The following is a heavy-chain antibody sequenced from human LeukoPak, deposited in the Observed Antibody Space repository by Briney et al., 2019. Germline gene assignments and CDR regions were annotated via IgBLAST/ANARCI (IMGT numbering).Heavy chain of an antibody. J-gene: IGHJ4*02. Sequence: SETLSLTCTVSGASISPYYLTWIRQTPGKGLEWIGHRHPSGGISYNPSLWSRVTISADTSKNQFSLSLTFVNAADTAVYYCATGADDAKVGHWGQGALVSVSS. CDR2: RHPSGGI. CDR3: ATGADDAKVGH. CDR1: GASISPYY. D-gene: IGHD1-26*01. V-gene: IGHV4-4*08.